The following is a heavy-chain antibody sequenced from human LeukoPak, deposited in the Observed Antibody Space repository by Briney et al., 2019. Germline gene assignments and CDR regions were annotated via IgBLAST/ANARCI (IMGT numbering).Heavy chain of an antibody. CDR1: GFTFSSYG. CDR2: IWNDGSHK. CDR3: ARLSGYEKGYVFDI. V-gene: IGHV3-33*01. J-gene: IGHJ3*02. D-gene: IGHD5-12*01. Sequence: PGRSLRLSCAASGFTFSSYGMHWVRQAPGRSLEWVAVIWNDGSHKYYADSVMGRFTISRDNSKNTLYLQMNSLRAEDTAVYYCARLSGYEKGYVFDIWGQGTMVTVSS.